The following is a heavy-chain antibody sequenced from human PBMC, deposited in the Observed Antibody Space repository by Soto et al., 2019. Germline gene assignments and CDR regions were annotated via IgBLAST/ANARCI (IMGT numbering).Heavy chain of an antibody. Sequence: SETLSLTCAVYGGSFSGYYWSWIRQPPGKGLEWIGEINHSGSTNYNPSLKSRVTISVDTSKNQFSLKLSSVTAADTAVYYCARGYCTNGVCARSAGYWGQGTLVTVSS. CDR1: GGSFSGYY. D-gene: IGHD2-8*01. J-gene: IGHJ4*02. CDR2: INHSGST. CDR3: ARGYCTNGVCARSAGY. V-gene: IGHV4-34*01.